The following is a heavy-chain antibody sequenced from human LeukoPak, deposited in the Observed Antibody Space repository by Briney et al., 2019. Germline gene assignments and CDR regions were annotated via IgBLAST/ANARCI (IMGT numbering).Heavy chain of an antibody. CDR3: ARGHESYYDFWTGYYGGGYFDY. V-gene: IGHV1-69*13. CDR1: GGTFSSYA. D-gene: IGHD3-3*01. CDR2: IIPIFGTA. J-gene: IGHJ4*02. Sequence: ASVKVSCKASGGTFSSYAISWVRQAPGQGLEWMGGIIPIFGTANYAQKFQGRVTITADESTSTAYMELSSLRSEDTAVYYCARGHESYYDFWTGYYGGGYFDYWGQGTLVTVSS.